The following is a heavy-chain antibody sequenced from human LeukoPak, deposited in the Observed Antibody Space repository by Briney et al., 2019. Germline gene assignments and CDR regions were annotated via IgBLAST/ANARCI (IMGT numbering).Heavy chain of an antibody. D-gene: IGHD2-21*02. J-gene: IGHJ4*02. CDR1: GGSISSGDFY. CDR3: ARDLVTAPGGD. V-gene: IGHV4-30-4*01. Sequence: SETLSLTCTVSGGSISSGDFYWSWIRQPPGKGLEWIGYISYSEKTYYNPSLKSRLTISVDMSKNQFFLNLYSVTAADTAVYFCARDLVTAPGGDWGLGTLVTVSS. CDR2: ISYSEKT.